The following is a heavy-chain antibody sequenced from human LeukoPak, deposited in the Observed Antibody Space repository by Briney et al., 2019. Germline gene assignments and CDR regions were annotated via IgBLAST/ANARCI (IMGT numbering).Heavy chain of an antibody. CDR2: IYHSGFT. V-gene: IGHV4-38-2*01. CDR3: ARRRDGYNPDY. J-gene: IGHJ4*02. D-gene: IGHD5-24*01. CDR1: GYSISSGYY. Sequence: SEALSLTCAVSGYSISSGYYWGWIRQPPGKGLDWIGSIYHSGFTYYNPSLKSRVTMSVDTSKNQFSLKLSSVTAADTAVYYCARRRDGYNPDYWGQGTLVTVYS.